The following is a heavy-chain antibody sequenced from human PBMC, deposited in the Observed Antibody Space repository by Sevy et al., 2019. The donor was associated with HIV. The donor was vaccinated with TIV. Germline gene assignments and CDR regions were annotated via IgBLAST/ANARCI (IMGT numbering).Heavy chain of an antibody. J-gene: IGHJ4*02. Sequence: GGSLRLSCAASGFTFSDYYMSWIRQAPGKGLEWVSYISSSGSTIYYADSVKGRFTISRDNAKNSLYLQMNSLRAEDTAVYYCASRYSYATPTLYWGQGTLVTVSS. CDR3: ASRYSYATPTLY. D-gene: IGHD5-18*01. CDR1: GFTFSDYY. CDR2: ISSSGSTI. V-gene: IGHV3-11*01.